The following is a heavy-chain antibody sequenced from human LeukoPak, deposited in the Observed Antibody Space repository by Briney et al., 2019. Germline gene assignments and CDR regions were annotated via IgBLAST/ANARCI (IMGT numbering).Heavy chain of an antibody. Sequence: VKISCKLSGYTFTDYYIHWVQQAPGKGLEWMGLVDPEDGETIYPEKFQGRVTITADTSTDTAYMELSSLRSEDTAVYYCATDLAVDYYYMDVWGKGTTVTVSS. V-gene: IGHV1-69-2*01. CDR2: VDPEDGET. CDR3: ATDLAVDYYYMDV. J-gene: IGHJ6*03. CDR1: GYTFTDYY. D-gene: IGHD2-15*01.